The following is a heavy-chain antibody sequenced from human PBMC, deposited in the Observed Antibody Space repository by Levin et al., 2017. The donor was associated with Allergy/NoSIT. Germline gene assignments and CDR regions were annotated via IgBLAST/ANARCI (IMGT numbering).Heavy chain of an antibody. J-gene: IGHJ2*01. CDR1: GFTFSRYA. D-gene: IGHD6-13*01. CDR2: VTDSGTDT. Sequence: SCAASGFTFSRYAMNWVRQAPGKGLEWVSTVTDSGTDTYYADSVKGRFSISRDNSRNTLYLQMDNLRADDTAVYYCAKRDIPAPVLGYFFDLWGRGTLVTVSS. V-gene: IGHV3-23*01. CDR3: AKRDIPAPVLGYFFDL.